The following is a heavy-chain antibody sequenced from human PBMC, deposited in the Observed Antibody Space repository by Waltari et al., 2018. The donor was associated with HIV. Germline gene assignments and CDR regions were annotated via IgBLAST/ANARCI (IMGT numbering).Heavy chain of an antibody. CDR1: GFTFYDSG. CDR2: IWYDGSKI. V-gene: IGHV3-33*01. CDR3: ARDQEFMTTVTPLAY. Sequence: QGQLVGPGGGVVQHGGPLGLSRSGVGFTFYDSGIDWVRQAPGKGVEWVAVIWYDGSKIYYEGSVKGRFTISRDTSKNTVYLQMSSLRAEDTALYYCARDQEFMTTVTPLAYWGQGTPVTVSS. D-gene: IGHD4-4*01. J-gene: IGHJ4*02.